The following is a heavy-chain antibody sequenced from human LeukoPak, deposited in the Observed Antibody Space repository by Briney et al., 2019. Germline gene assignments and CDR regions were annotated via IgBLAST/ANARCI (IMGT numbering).Heavy chain of an antibody. J-gene: IGHJ5*02. CDR2: MNHSGST. V-gene: IGHV4-34*01. Sequence: SETLSLTCAVYGASFSGYYWSWIRQPPGKGLEWIGEMNHSGSTNYNPSLKSRVTISVDTSKKQFSLKLSSVTAADTAVYYCARKSLDNWVDPWGQGTLVTVSS. CDR1: GASFSGYY. CDR3: ARKSLDNWVDP.